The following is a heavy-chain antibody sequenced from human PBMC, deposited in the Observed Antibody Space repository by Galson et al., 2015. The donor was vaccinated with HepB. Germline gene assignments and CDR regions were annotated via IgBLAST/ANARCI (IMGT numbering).Heavy chain of an antibody. CDR2: ISSDGSDK. J-gene: IGHJ4*02. V-gene: IGHV3-30*18. Sequence: SLRLSCAASGFTFSGHGLHWVRQAPGKGLEWVTSISSDGSDKYYAEAVKGRFTISRDNSKNTLFLQMNSLRAEDSAVYYCAKMGGVCSDTSCDIDNWGQGTLVTVSS. CDR3: AKMGGVCSDTSCDIDN. CDR1: GFTFSGHG. D-gene: IGHD2-2*02.